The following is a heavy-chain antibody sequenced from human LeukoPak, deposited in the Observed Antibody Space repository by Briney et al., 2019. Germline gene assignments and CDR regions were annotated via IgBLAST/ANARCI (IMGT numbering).Heavy chain of an antibody. D-gene: IGHD6-19*01. CDR1: ALTVSSKY. CDR3: ATIVSDSSGWYHFDH. Sequence: AGSLTLSCAASALTVSSKYMAWLRQAPGKGLEGFSFINSGDTTNYPDSVKGRFTISKDHSKNTLNLQMNSMRAEDTAVYYCATIVSDSSGWYHFDHWGQGALVTVSS. J-gene: IGHJ4*02. V-gene: IGHV3-66*01. CDR2: INSGDTT.